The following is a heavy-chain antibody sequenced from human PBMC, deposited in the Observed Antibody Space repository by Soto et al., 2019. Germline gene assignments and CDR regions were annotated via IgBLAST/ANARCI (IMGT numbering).Heavy chain of an antibody. D-gene: IGHD3-22*01. V-gene: IGHV3-23*01. CDR2: ISGSGGST. CDR3: AKATYYYASSGYSPFDY. Sequence: GGSLRLSCAASGFTFSSYAMSWVRQAPGKGLEGGSAISGSGGSTYYADSVKGRFTISRDNSKNTLYLQMNSLRAEDTAVYYCAKATYYYASSGYSPFDYWGQGTLVTVSS. J-gene: IGHJ4*02. CDR1: GFTFSSYA.